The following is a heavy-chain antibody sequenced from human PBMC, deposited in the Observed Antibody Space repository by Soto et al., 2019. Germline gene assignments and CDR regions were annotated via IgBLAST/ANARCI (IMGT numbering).Heavy chain of an antibody. CDR3: ARESGGMVPDY. J-gene: IGHJ4*02. V-gene: IGHV4-59*01. Sequence: PSETLSLTCTVSGGSISSYYWSWIRQPPGKGLEWIGYIYYSGSTNYNPSLKSRVTISVDTSKNQFSLKLSSVTAADTAVYYCARESGGMVPDYWGQGTLVTSPQ. D-gene: IGHD3-10*01. CDR1: GGSISSYY. CDR2: IYYSGST.